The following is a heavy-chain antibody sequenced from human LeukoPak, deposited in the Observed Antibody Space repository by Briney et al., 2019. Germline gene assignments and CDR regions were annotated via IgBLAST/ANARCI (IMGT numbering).Heavy chain of an antibody. CDR3: ARDNSPGRGSSIDP. CDR1: GYTFTGYY. Sequence: ASVKVSCKASGYTFTGYYMHWVRQAPGQGLEWMGWINPNSGGTNYAQNFQGRVTMTRDTSISTAYMELSRLRSDDTALYYCARDNSPGRGSSIDPWGQGTLVIVSS. J-gene: IGHJ5*02. CDR2: INPNSGGT. D-gene: IGHD2/OR15-2a*01. V-gene: IGHV1-2*02.